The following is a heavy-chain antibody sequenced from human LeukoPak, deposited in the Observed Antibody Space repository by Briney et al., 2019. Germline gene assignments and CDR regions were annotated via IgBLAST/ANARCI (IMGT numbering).Heavy chain of an antibody. V-gene: IGHV4-59*08. J-gene: IGHJ3*02. CDR1: GGTISSYS. D-gene: IGHD4-23*01. CDR3: ASGGNGAFDI. Sequence: SETLSLTCIVSGGTISSYSWNWIRQSPGKGLEWVGYISHSGTTSYNSSLKSRVTISVDRSKNQFSLKLSSVTAADTAVYYCASGGNGAFDIWGQGTMVTVSS. CDR2: ISHSGTT.